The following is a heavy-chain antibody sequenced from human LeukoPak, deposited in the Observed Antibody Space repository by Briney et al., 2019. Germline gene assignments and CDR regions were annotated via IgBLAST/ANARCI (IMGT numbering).Heavy chain of an antibody. CDR2: ISGSGGST. Sequence: GGSLRLSCAASGFTFSSYSMNWVRQAPGKGLEWVSAISGSGGSTYYADSVKGRFNISRDNSKNTLYLQMNSLRAEDTAVYYCAKGYDILTGYAPFDCWGQGTLVTVSS. CDR1: GFTFSSYS. CDR3: AKGYDILTGYAPFDC. V-gene: IGHV3-23*01. J-gene: IGHJ4*02. D-gene: IGHD3-9*01.